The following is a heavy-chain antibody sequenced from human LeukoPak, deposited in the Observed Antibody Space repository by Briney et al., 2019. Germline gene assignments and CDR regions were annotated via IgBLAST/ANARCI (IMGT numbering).Heavy chain of an antibody. CDR2: ISGSGGST. J-gene: IGHJ4*02. V-gene: IGHV3-23*01. Sequence: PGGSLRLSCAASGFTFSSYAMSWVRQAPGKGLEWVSAISGSGGSTYYADSVKGRFTISRDNSKNTLYLQMNSLRPEDTAVYYCAKEFTIFGGPGYFDYWGQGTLITVSS. CDR1: GFTFSSYA. CDR3: AKEFTIFGGPGYFDY. D-gene: IGHD3-3*01.